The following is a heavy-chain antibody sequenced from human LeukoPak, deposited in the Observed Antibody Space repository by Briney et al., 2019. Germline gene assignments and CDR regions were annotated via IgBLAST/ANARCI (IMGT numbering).Heavy chain of an antibody. Sequence: ASVKVSCKASGYTFTSYGISWVRQAPGQGLEWTGWISAYNGNTNYAQKLQGRVTMTTDTSTSTAYMELRSLRSDDTAVYYCARVEVYYDSSGYTFDYWGQGTLVTVSS. V-gene: IGHV1-18*01. J-gene: IGHJ4*02. CDR1: GYTFTSYG. D-gene: IGHD3-22*01. CDR3: ARVEVYYDSSGYTFDY. CDR2: ISAYNGNT.